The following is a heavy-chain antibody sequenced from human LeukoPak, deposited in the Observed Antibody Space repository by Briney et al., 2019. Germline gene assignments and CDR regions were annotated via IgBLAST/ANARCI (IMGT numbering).Heavy chain of an antibody. D-gene: IGHD3-10*01. CDR2: SNPSGGST. V-gene: IGHV1-46*01. CDR1: GDTFTTDY. J-gene: IGHJ6*04. Sequence: ASVKVSCKASGDTFTTDYIHWVRQGPGQGPEWMGVSNPSGGSTTNAQKFQGRVTMTRDTSTSTVYMELSSLRSEDTAIYYCARARGSGSYYGHDYYYYHYGRLGQGDHGHRLL. CDR3: ARARGSGSYYGHDYYYYHYGR.